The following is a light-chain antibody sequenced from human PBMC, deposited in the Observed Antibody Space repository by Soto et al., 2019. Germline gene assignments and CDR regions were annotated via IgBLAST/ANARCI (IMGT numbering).Light chain of an antibody. J-gene: IGKJ5*01. CDR3: QQRSNWPPIT. CDR1: QSVSSY. V-gene: IGKV3-11*01. Sequence: EIVLTQSPATRSLSPGERATLSCRASQSVSSYLAWYQQKPGQAPRLLIYDASNRATGIPARFSGSGSGTDFTPTISCLEPEDFAVYYCQQRSNWPPITFGQGTRLEIK. CDR2: DAS.